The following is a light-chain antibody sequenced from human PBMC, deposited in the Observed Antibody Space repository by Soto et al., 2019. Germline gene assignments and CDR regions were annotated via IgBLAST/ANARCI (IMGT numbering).Light chain of an antibody. J-gene: IGKJ4*01. CDR2: GGV. CDR1: ENIGST. CDR3: QQYDDWLRLT. V-gene: IGKV3-15*01. Sequence: EIVMTQSPASVSVSPGETVTLSCRASENIGSTLGWYQQKPGQAPRLVIYGGVARATDVPGRFSGSGSGTGYTLTISSLQSEDFAVYFCQQYDDWLRLTFGGGTKVDIK.